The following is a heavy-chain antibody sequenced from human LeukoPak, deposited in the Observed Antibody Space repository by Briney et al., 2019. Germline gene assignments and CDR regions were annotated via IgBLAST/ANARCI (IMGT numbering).Heavy chain of an antibody. CDR2: IYFSGSA. CDR1: GGSISPYY. V-gene: IGHV4-4*09. J-gene: IGHJ4*02. CDR3: ARMGGYSGYATH. D-gene: IGHD5-12*01. Sequence: PSETLSLTCTVSGGSISPYYWSWIRQSPGKGLEWIGYIYFSGSANYNPSLKSRVTISVDTSKNQFSLKLSSVTAADTAVYYCARMGGYSGYATHWGQGTLVTVSS.